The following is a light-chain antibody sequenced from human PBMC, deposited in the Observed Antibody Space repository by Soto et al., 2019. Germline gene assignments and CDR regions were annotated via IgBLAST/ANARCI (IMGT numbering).Light chain of an antibody. V-gene: IGLV4-69*01. J-gene: IGLJ3*02. CDR1: SGHSSYA. CDR2: PNSDGSH. Sequence: QLVLTQSPSASASLGASVKLTCTLSSGHSSYAIAWHQQQPEKGPRYLMKPNSDGSHSKGDGIPDRFSGSSSGTERYLTISSLQSEDEADYYCQTWSTGIRVFGGGTQLTVL. CDR3: QTWSTGIRV.